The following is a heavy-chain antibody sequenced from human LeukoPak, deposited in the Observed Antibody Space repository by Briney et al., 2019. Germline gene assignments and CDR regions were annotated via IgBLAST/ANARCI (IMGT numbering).Heavy chain of an antibody. D-gene: IGHD4-23*01. J-gene: IGHJ3*02. CDR3: ARPQDHGGNVENFNI. V-gene: IGHV1-2*02. CDR2: INANSGGT. Sequence: ASVKVSCKASGYTFTAYYIHWVRQAPGQRLEWMGWINANSGGTNYALKFRGRVTMTRDTSISTASMELSRLISDDTAVYYCARPQDHGGNVENFNIWGQGTMVTVSS. CDR1: GYTFTAYY.